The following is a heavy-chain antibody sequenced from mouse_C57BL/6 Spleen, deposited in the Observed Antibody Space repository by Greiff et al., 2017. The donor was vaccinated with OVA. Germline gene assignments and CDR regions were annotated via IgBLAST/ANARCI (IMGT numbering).Heavy chain of an antibody. Sequence: VQLQQSGAELVKPGASVKLSCTASGFNIKDYYMPWVQQRTEQGLEWIGRIDPEDGETNYAPHFQGQATITADPSSHTVYLQLSSLTAEDTAVYYGARTDYYGSSPWGQGTTLTVSS. CDR1: GFNIKDYY. CDR2: IDPEDGET. CDR3: ARTDYYGSSP. D-gene: IGHD1-1*01. V-gene: IGHV14-2*01. J-gene: IGHJ2*01.